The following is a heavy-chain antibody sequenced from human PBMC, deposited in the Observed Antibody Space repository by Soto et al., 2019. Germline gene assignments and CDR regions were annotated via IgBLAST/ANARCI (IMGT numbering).Heavy chain of an antibody. Sequence: GGSLRLSCAASGFTFSSYAMSWVRQAPGKGLEWVSAISGSGGSTYYADSVKGRFTISRDNSKNTLYLQMNSLRAEDTAVYYCAALVVPAALYYYYMDVWGKGTTVTVSS. CDR2: ISGSGGST. J-gene: IGHJ6*03. D-gene: IGHD2-2*01. V-gene: IGHV3-23*01. CDR3: AALVVPAALYYYYMDV. CDR1: GFTFSSYA.